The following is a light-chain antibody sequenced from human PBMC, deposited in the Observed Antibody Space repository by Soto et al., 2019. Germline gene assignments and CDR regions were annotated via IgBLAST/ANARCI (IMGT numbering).Light chain of an antibody. J-gene: IGKJ1*01. CDR1: QNISRS. Sequence: EIVLTQSPGTLSLSPGERATLSCRASQNISRSLAWYQQKPGQGPSLLIYGASSRATGIPDRFSGSGSGTDFTLTISRLEPEDFAVYYCQQYGNSPQTFGQGTKVDIK. CDR3: QQYGNSPQT. CDR2: GAS. V-gene: IGKV3-20*01.